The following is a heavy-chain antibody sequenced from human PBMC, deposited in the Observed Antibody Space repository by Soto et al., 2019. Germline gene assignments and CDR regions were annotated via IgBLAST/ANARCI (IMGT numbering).Heavy chain of an antibody. CDR3: ARVVFLAPAGPYYFDY. CDR1: GDTFTSYA. Sequence: ASVKVSGKASGDTFTSYAMHWGRQGPGQRLEWMGWINAGNGNTKYSQKFEGRVTITMVTSASAAYMELRSLRSEDTAVYYCARVVFLAPAGPYYFDYWGQAPLVTVS. J-gene: IGHJ4*02. V-gene: IGHV1-3*01. D-gene: IGHD6-13*01. CDR2: INAGNGNT.